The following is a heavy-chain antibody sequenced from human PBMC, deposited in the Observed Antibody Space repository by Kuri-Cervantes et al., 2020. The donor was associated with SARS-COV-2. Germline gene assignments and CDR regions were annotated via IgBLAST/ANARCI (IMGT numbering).Heavy chain of an antibody. CDR3: VRDIIVVVPDALYMDV. CDR1: GYIFTTHG. V-gene: IGHV1-18*01. J-gene: IGHJ6*03. D-gene: IGHD2-2*01. Sequence: ASVKVSCKASGYIFTTHGISWVRQAPGQGLEWMGWISAYNGNTNYAQKFQGRVTMTTDRSTTTAYMELRSLRSDDTAMYYCVRDIIVVVPDALYMDVWGKGTTVTVSS. CDR2: ISAYNGNT.